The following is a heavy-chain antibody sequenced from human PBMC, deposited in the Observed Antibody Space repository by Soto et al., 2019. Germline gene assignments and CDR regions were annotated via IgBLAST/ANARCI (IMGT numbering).Heavy chain of an antibody. V-gene: IGHV4-59*08. Sequence: QVQLQESGPGLVKPSETLSLTCTVSGGSISPYYLSWIRQPPGKGLEWIGYIYYSGSTSYNPSLKSRVTIAVDTSKSQFSLNLSSLTAADTAVYYCARRGDWGSDEFDYWGQGTLVTVSS. CDR1: GGSISPYY. CDR3: ARRGDWGSDEFDY. J-gene: IGHJ4*02. CDR2: IYYSGST. D-gene: IGHD7-27*01.